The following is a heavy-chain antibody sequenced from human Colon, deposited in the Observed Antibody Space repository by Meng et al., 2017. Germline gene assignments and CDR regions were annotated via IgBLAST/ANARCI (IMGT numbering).Heavy chain of an antibody. CDR3: ARDRKHYGERGWFDP. CDR1: GVSISSGDYY. CDR2: IYYSGST. V-gene: IGHV4-30-4*01. D-gene: IGHD4-17*01. J-gene: IGHJ5*02. Sequence: VQLREAGPGMWQPSQTLAPTLTVSGVSISSGDYYWSWIRQPPGKGLEWIGYIYYSGSTYSNASLKSRVTISIDRSKNQFSLKLSSVTAADTAVYYCARDRKHYGERGWFDPWGQGTLVTVSS.